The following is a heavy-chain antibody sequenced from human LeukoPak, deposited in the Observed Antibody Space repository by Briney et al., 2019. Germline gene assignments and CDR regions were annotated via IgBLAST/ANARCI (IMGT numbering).Heavy chain of an antibody. D-gene: IGHD4-17*01. CDR1: GFTFSSYA. V-gene: IGHV3-64*01. CDR2: ISSNGGST. J-gene: IGHJ4*02. CDR3: ARVGYGDPSYFDY. Sequence: GGSLRLSCAASGFTFSSYAMHWVRQAPGKGLEYVSAISSNGGSTYYANSVKGRFTISRDNSKNTLYLQMGSLRAEDMAVYYCARVGYGDPSYFDYWGQGTLVTVSS.